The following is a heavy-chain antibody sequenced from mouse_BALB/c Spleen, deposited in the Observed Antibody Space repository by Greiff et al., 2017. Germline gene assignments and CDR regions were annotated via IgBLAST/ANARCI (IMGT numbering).Heavy chain of an antibody. D-gene: IGHD1-1*01. CDR1: GYSITSDYA. V-gene: IGHV3-2*02. Sequence: EVKLQESGPGLVKPSQSLSLTCTVTGYSITSDYAWNWIRQFPGNKLEWMGYISYSGSTSYNPSLKSRISITRDTSKNQFFLQLNSVTTEDTATYYCARRRTVPPYAMDYWGQGTSVTVSS. CDR3: ARRRTVPPYAMDY. J-gene: IGHJ4*01. CDR2: ISYSGST.